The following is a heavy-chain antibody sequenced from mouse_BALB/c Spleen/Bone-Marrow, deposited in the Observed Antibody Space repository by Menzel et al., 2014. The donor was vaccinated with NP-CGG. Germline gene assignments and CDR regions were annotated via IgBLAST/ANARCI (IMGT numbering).Heavy chain of an antibody. CDR3: ARDRNNDTNWYFDV. D-gene: IGHD2-12*01. J-gene: IGHJ1*01. CDR1: GFTFTDYY. V-gene: IGHV7-3*02. CDR2: IINKAKGYTT. Sequence: DVKLVESGGGLVQPGGSLRLSCATSGFTFTDYYMSWVRQPPGKALEWLGFIINKAKGYTTEYIPSVKGRFTISRDNSQSILYLQMNTLRAEDSATYYCARDRNNDTNWYFDVWGAGTTVTVSS.